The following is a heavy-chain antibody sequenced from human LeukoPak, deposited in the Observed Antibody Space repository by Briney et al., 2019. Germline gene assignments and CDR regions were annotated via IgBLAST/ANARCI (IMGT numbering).Heavy chain of an antibody. CDR3: ARVVTLGGNDY. CDR1: SYSISSGYY. Sequence: SETLSLTCAVSSYSISSGYYWGWIRQPPGKGLEWIGTIFRAGNTYYNPSLKSRVTISVDTSKNQFSLKLSSVTAADTATYYCARVVTLGGNDYWGQGTLVTVPS. D-gene: IGHD4-23*01. V-gene: IGHV4-38-2*01. CDR2: IFRAGNT. J-gene: IGHJ4*02.